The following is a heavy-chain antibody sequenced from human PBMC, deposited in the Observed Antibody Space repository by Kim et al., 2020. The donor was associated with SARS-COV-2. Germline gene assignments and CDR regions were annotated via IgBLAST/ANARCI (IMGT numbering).Heavy chain of an antibody. CDR1: GYTFTSYY. J-gene: IGHJ4*02. CDR3: ARVHFLSGYKEYYFDY. CDR2: INPSGGST. Sequence: ASVKVSCKASGYTFTSYYMHWVRQAPGQGLEWMGIINPSGGSTSYAQKFQGRVTMTRDTSTSTVYMELSSLRSEDTAVYYCARVHFLSGYKEYYFDYWGQGTLVTVSS. V-gene: IGHV1-46*01. D-gene: IGHD3-3*02.